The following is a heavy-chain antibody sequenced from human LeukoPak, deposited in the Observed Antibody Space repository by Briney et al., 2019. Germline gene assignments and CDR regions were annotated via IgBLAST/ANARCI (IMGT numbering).Heavy chain of an antibody. CDR1: GYTFSSYW. D-gene: IGHD6-13*01. Sequence: GGSLRLSCAASGYTFSSYWMSWVRRAPGKGLEWVANIKQDGSVKYYVDSVKGRFTISRDNAKNSLYLQLNSLRAEDTAVYYCAREGVTAAADYWGQGTLVTVSS. CDR2: IKQDGSVK. J-gene: IGHJ4*02. CDR3: AREGVTAAADY. V-gene: IGHV3-7*01.